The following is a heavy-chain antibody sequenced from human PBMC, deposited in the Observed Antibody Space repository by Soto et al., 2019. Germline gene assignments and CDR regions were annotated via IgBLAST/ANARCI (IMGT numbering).Heavy chain of an antibody. V-gene: IGHV4-30-4*01. CDR1: GGSISSGDYY. CDR3: ARAYGITMVRGVIIDY. CDR2: IYYSGST. Sequence: QVQLQESGPGLVKPSQTLSLTCTVSGGSISSGDYYWSWIRQPPGKGLEWIGYIYYSGSTYYNPSLKSRVTISVETSKNQFSLKLSSVTAADTAVYYCARAYGITMVRGVIIDYWGQGTLVTVSS. J-gene: IGHJ4*02. D-gene: IGHD3-10*01.